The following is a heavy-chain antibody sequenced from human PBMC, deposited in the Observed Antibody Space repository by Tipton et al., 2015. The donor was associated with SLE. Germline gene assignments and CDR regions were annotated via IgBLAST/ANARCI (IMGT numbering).Heavy chain of an antibody. CDR2: IYNSGST. CDR1: GGSFSGYY. CDR3: ARDRGGPTTFDY. Sequence: TLSLTCAVYGGSFSGYYWSWIRQPPGKGLEWIGSIYNSGSTYYNPSLKSRVSMSVDTSKNQFSLKLSSVTAADTAMYYCARDRGGPTTFDYWGQGTLVTVSS. J-gene: IGHJ4*02. D-gene: IGHD1-26*01. V-gene: IGHV4-34*01.